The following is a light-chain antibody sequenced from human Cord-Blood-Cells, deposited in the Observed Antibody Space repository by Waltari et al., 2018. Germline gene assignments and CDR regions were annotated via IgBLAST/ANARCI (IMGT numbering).Light chain of an antibody. Sequence: QSALTQPASVSGSPGQSIPISCTGTSSYVGGYNYVSWYQQHPGKAPKLMIYDVSKRPSGVSNRFSGSKSGNTASLTISGLQAEDEADYYCSSYTSSSSVVFGGGTKLTVL. J-gene: IGLJ2*01. CDR1: SSYVGGYNY. CDR2: DVS. V-gene: IGLV2-14*01. CDR3: SSYTSSSSVV.